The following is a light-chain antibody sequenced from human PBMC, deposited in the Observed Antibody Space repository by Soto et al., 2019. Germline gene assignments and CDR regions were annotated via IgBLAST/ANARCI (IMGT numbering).Light chain of an antibody. CDR2: NSH. Sequence: QSVLTQPPAASGTPGQRVTISCSGSISNAGNHFVYWYQHLPGTAPRLLIYNSHQRPSRVPDRFSGSKSGASASLAISGLRADDAGDYYCATWDDSLSGRVFGGGTKLTVL. V-gene: IGLV1-47*02. CDR1: ISNAGNHF. J-gene: IGLJ3*02. CDR3: ATWDDSLSGRV.